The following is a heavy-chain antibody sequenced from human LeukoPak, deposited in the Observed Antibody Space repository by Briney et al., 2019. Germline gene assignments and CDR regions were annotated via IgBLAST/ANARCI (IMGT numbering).Heavy chain of an antibody. CDR3: ARGFSGYSYGSDY. Sequence: APVKVSCKASGYTFTSYDINWVRQATGQGLEWMGGFDPEDGETIYAQKFQGRVTMTEDTSTDTAYMELSSLRSEDTAVYYCARGFSGYSYGSDYWGQGTLVTVSS. D-gene: IGHD5-18*01. CDR1: GYTFTSYD. V-gene: IGHV1-24*01. CDR2: FDPEDGET. J-gene: IGHJ4*02.